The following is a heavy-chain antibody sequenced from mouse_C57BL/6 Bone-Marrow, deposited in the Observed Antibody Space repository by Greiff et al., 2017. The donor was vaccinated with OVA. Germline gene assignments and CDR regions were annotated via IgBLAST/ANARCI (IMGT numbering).Heavy chain of an antibody. V-gene: IGHV3-6*01. CDR1: GYSITSGYY. D-gene: IGHD1-1*01. Sequence: EVKLMESGPGLVKPSQSLSLTCSVTGYSITSGYYWNWIRQFPGNKLEWMGYISYDGSNNYNPSLKNRISITRDTSKNQFFLKLNSVTTEDTATYYCASLLLRPWYFDVWGTGTTVTVSS. CDR3: ASLLLRPWYFDV. CDR2: ISYDGSN. J-gene: IGHJ1*03.